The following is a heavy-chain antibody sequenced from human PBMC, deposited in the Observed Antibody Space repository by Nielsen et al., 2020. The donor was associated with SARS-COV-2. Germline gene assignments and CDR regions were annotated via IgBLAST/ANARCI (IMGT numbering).Heavy chain of an antibody. CDR1: GFTFSSYA. Sequence: GESLKISCAASGFTFSSYAMSWVRQAPGKGLEWVSVIYSGGSSTYYADSVKGRFTISRDNSKNTLYLQMNSLRAEDTAVYYCAKDPDPYTVTIDYGMDVWGQGTTVTVSS. D-gene: IGHD4-17*01. J-gene: IGHJ6*02. CDR3: AKDPDPYTVTIDYGMDV. CDR2: IYSGGSST. V-gene: IGHV3-23*03.